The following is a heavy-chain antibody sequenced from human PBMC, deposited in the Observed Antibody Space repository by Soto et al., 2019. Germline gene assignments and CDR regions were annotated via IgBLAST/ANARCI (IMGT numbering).Heavy chain of an antibody. CDR3: ATYSSLDY. J-gene: IGHJ4*02. V-gene: IGHV3-53*02. Sequence: EVQLVETGGGLIQPGGSLRLSCAASGFTVSNNYMSWVRQAPGKGLEWVSLIYSGGSTYYADSVKGRFTISRDNSKNTLYLQMNTLRAEDTAVYYCATYSSLDYWGQGTLVTVSS. D-gene: IGHD6-13*01. CDR2: IYSGGST. CDR1: GFTVSNNY.